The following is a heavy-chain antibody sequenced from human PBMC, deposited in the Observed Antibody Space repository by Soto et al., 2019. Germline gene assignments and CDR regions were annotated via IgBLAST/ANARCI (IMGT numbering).Heavy chain of an antibody. CDR3: ASGRVAYCGGDCYPSYGMDV. Sequence: SLRPSCAASGFTFSSYAMHWVRQLPVEGREWVAVISYDGSNKYYADSVKGRFTISRDNSKNTLYLQMNSLRAEDTAVYYCASGRVAYCGGDCYPSYGMDVWGQGTTVTVSS. D-gene: IGHD2-21*02. CDR2: ISYDGSNK. V-gene: IGHV3-30-3*01. CDR1: GFTFSSYA. J-gene: IGHJ6*02.